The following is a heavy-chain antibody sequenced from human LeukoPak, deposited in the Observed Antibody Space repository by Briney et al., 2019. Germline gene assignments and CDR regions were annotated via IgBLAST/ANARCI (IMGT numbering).Heavy chain of an antibody. CDR1: GGSHSSSSYY. V-gene: IGHV4-39*07. CDR2: IYYSGST. D-gene: IGHD6-6*01. Sequence: SETLSLTCTVSGGSHSSSSYYWGWIRQPPGEGLEWIGNIYYSGSTYYNPSLKSRVIISADTSKNQFSLRLSSVTAADTAVYYCARGFSYSSSPGFDYWGQGTLVTVSS. CDR3: ARGFSYSSSPGFDY. J-gene: IGHJ4*02.